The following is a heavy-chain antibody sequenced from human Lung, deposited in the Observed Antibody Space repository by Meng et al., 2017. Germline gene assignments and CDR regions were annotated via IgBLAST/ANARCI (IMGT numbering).Heavy chain of an antibody. J-gene: IGHJ5*02. CDR1: ATTLTAFS. CDR3: AKEAAMAS. CDR2: IRSTVDST. Sequence: LILGSEMGLLQPAGSLSLSVAASATTLTAFSMHWLPQAPGKGRGWVPTIRSTVDSTFYPDCVKGRVIVSRDNSKNTLYLQMNSLRAEDTAIYYCAKEAAMASWGQGTLVTVSS. D-gene: IGHD5-18*01. V-gene: IGHV3-23*01.